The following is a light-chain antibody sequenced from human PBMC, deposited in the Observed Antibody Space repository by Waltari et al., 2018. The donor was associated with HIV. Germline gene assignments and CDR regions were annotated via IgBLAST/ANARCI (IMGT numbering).Light chain of an antibody. Sequence: QSALPQPTSVSGSPGQSITISCTGPTSHVGGYNSVSWYQLHPGKAPKLMIYAVSNRASGVSNRFSSSKSDNTASLTSSGLQAEDEADYYCSSYTSTSTVYVFGTGTEVTVL. V-gene: IGLV2-14*03. CDR1: TSHVGGYNS. CDR3: SSYTSTSTVYV. CDR2: AVS. J-gene: IGLJ1*01.